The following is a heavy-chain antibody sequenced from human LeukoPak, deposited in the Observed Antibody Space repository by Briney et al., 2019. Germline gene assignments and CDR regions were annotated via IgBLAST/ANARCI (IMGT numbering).Heavy chain of an antibody. D-gene: IGHD3-3*01. Sequence: SETLSLTCAVYGGSFSGYYWSWIRQPPGKGLEWIGEINHSGSTNYNPSLKSRVTISVDTSKNQFSLKLISVTAADTTVYYCARVFTRPLRFLEWDPKPRNWFDPWGQGTLVTVSS. V-gene: IGHV4-34*01. J-gene: IGHJ5*02. CDR1: GGSFSGYY. CDR3: ARVFTRPLRFLEWDPKPRNWFDP. CDR2: INHSGST.